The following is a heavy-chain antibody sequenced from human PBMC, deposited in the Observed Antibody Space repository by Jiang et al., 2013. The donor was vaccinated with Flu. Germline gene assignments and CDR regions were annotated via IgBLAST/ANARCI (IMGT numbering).Heavy chain of an antibody. Sequence: VQLLESGGGLVQPGRSLRLSCAASGFTFDDYAMHWVRQAPGKGLEWVSGISWNSGSIGYADSVKGRFTISRDNAKNSLYLQMNSLRAEDTALYYCAKQLGRQLVRWDYWGQGTLVTVSS. D-gene: IGHD6-13*01. CDR1: GFTFDDYA. CDR3: AKQLGRQLVRWDY. CDR2: ISWNSGSI. V-gene: IGHV3-9*01. J-gene: IGHJ4*02.